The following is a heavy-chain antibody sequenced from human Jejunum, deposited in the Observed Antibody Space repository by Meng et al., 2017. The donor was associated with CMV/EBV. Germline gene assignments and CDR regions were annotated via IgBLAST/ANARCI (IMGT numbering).Heavy chain of an antibody. D-gene: IGHD6-13*01. CDR1: SSYA. J-gene: IGHJ6*02. Sequence: SSYAMSWVRKAPGKGLEWVSAISGSGGSTYYADSVKGRFTISRDNSKNTLYLQMNSLRAEDTAVYYCAKGGSYSSPNYYYYGMDVWGQGTTVTVSS. V-gene: IGHV3-23*01. CDR3: AKGGSYSSPNYYYYGMDV. CDR2: ISGSGGST.